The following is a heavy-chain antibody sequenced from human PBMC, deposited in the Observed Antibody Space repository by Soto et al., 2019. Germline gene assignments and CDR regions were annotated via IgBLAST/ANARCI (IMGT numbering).Heavy chain of an antibody. V-gene: IGHV4-39*01. J-gene: IGHJ4*02. CDR2: ISYSGST. CDR3: ARLRQLVQAVDY. D-gene: IGHD6-6*01. CDR1: GGFISSGSFH. Sequence: QLQLQESGPGLVKPSETLSLTCTVSGGFISSGSFHWGWLRQPPGKGLEWIGSISYSGSTYYNPSLKSRVTISVDTSKNQFSLKLSSVTAADTAVYYCARLRQLVQAVDYWGQGTLVTVSS.